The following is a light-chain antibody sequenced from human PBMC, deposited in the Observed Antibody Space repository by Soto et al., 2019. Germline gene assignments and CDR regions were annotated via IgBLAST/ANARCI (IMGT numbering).Light chain of an antibody. V-gene: IGLV2-14*01. CDR1: SSDVGGYNY. Sequence: QSALTQPASVSGSHGQSITISCTGTSSDVGGYNYVSRYQQHPGKAPKLMIYDVSNRPSGVSNRFSGSKSGNTASLTISGLQAEDEADYFCSSYTSSSTFVVFGGGTKVTVL. CDR3: SSYTSSSTFVV. CDR2: DVS. J-gene: IGLJ2*01.